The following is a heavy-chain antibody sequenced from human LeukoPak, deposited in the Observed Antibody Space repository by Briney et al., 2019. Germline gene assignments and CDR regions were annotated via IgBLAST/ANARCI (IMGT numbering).Heavy chain of an antibody. CDR3: ARVGSSSWIYYYMDV. J-gene: IGHJ6*03. CDR2: INHSGST. Sequence: PSETLSLTCAVYGGSFSGYYWSWIRQPPGKGLEWIGEINHSGSTNYNPSLKSRVTIPVDTSKNQFSLKLSSVTAADTAVYYCARVGSSSWIYYYMDVWGKGTTVTVSS. D-gene: IGHD6-13*01. CDR1: GGSFSGYY. V-gene: IGHV4-34*01.